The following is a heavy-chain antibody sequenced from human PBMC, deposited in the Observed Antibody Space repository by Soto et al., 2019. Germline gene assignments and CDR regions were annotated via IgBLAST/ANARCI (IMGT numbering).Heavy chain of an antibody. J-gene: IGHJ6*02. D-gene: IGHD3-3*01. V-gene: IGHV3-33*01. Sequence: GGSLRLSCAASGLTFRSYGMHGVRQAPGKGLEWVAVIWYDGSNKYYADSVKGRFTISRDNSKNTLYLQMNSLRAEDTAVYYCARDPYYDFWSGYYLSNYYYGMDVWGQGTTVTVSS. CDR2: IWYDGSNK. CDR3: ARDPYYDFWSGYYLSNYYYGMDV. CDR1: GLTFRSYG.